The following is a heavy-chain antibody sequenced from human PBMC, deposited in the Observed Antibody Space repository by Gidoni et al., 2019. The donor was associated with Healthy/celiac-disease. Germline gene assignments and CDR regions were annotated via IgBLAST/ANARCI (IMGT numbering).Heavy chain of an antibody. D-gene: IGHD6-13*01. Sequence: QVQLQESGPGLVKPSQTLSLTCPVSGGSISSGGYYWSWIRQHPGKGLEWIGYIYYSGSTYYNPSLKSRVTISVDTSKNQFSLKLSSVTAADTAVYYCARVRLGRIAAAPDAFDIWGQGTMVTVSS. CDR1: GGSISSGGYY. CDR2: IYYSGST. CDR3: ARVRLGRIAAAPDAFDI. J-gene: IGHJ3*02. V-gene: IGHV4-31*03.